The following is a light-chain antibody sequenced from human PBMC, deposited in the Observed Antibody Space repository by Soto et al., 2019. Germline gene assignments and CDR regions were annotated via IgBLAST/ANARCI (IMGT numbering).Light chain of an antibody. J-gene: IGKJ5*01. CDR2: GAS. V-gene: IGKV3-15*01. CDR3: QQYNTYST. Sequence: ETVMTQSPATLSASPGERATLSCRASQSVSSNLAWYQQKPGQAPRLLIYGASTRATGIPASFSGSGSGTEFTLTISSLQPDDFATYYCQQYNTYSTFGQGNDWRL. CDR1: QSVSSN.